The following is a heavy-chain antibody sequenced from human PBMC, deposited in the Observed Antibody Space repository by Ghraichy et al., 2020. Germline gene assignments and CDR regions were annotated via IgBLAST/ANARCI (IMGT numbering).Heavy chain of an antibody. CDR2: INSDGNST. CDR1: GFTFNTYW. D-gene: IGHD3-3*01. J-gene: IGHJ6*02. V-gene: IGHV3-74*03. CDR3: ARGSYYDFWSGYSPSYYYYYGMDI. Sequence: GALRLSCAASGFTFNTYWMHWVRQAPGKGLVWVSRINSDGNSTTYADSVKGRFSISRDNAKNTLYLQMNSLRADDTARYYCARGSYYDFWSGYSPSYYYYYGMDIWGQGTTVTVSS.